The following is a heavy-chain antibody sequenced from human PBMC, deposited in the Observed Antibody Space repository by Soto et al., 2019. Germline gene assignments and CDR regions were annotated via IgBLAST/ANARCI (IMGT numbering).Heavy chain of an antibody. V-gene: IGHV3-7*01. Sequence: GGSLRLSCAASGFTFSSYWMSWVRQAPGKGLEWVANIKQDGSEKYYVDSVKGRFTISRDNAKNSLYLQMNSLRAEDTAVYYCARGKARTPFLGELSSYYYMDVWGKGTTVTVSS. CDR1: GFTFSSYW. CDR3: ARGKARTPFLGELSSYYYMDV. CDR2: IKQDGSEK. J-gene: IGHJ6*03. D-gene: IGHD3-16*02.